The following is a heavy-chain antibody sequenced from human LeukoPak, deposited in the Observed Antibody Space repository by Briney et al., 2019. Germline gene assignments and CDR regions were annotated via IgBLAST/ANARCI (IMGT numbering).Heavy chain of an antibody. CDR3: ARDPPMVVVPAAFGFDY. J-gene: IGHJ4*02. CDR2: ISYDGSNK. V-gene: IGHV3-30-3*01. Sequence: PGRSLRLSCAASGFTFSSYAMHWVRQAPGKGLEWVAVISYDGSNKYYADSVKGRFTISRDNSKSTLYLQMNSLRAEDTAVYYCARDPPMVVVPAAFGFDYWGQGTLVTVSS. D-gene: IGHD2-2*01. CDR1: GFTFSSYA.